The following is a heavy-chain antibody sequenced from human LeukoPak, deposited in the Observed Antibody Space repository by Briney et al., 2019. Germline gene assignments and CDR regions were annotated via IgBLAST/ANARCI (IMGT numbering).Heavy chain of an antibody. D-gene: IGHD2-2*01. CDR3: ARDRDIVVVPAAYDAFDI. CDR1: GYTFTSNY. CDR2: ISPSGGST. J-gene: IGHJ3*02. V-gene: IGHV1-46*01. Sequence: ASVKVSCKAFGYTFTSNYMHWVRQAPGQGPEWMGVISPSGGSTNYAQKFQGRVTITADKSTSTAYMELSSLRSEDTAVYYCARDRDIVVVPAAYDAFDIWGQGTMVTVSS.